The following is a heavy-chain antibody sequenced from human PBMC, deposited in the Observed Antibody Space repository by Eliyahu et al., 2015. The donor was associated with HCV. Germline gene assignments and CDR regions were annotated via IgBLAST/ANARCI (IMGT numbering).Heavy chain of an antibody. J-gene: IGHJ4*02. CDR1: EFXFXDYG. V-gene: IGHV3-33*01. CDR3: ARGVRSRYSSSCFDY. D-gene: IGHD6-13*01. Sequence: QVHLVESGGGVVQPGGSLRLSCXASEFXFXDYGMHWVRQAPGKGLAWVAAISYEGSKEYYIDSVKGRFTISRDNSKNTLYLQLDSLRGEDTATYYCARGVRSRYSSSCFDYWGQGTLVTVSS. CDR2: ISYEGSKE.